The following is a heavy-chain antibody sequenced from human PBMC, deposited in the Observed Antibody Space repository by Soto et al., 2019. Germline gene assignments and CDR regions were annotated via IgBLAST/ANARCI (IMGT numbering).Heavy chain of an antibody. Sequence: EVQLVESGGGLVQPGRSLRLSCAASGLTFGDYAMQWVRQAPGKVLEWVSAIRWNSGSIDYADSVKGRFTISRDNAKNSLYLQMNSLRAEDTALYYCAKSHTTSGWYVTTDYWGQGTRVTVSS. D-gene: IGHD6-19*01. CDR3: AKSHTTSGWYVTTDY. V-gene: IGHV3-9*01. CDR1: GLTFGDYA. J-gene: IGHJ4*02. CDR2: IRWNSGSI.